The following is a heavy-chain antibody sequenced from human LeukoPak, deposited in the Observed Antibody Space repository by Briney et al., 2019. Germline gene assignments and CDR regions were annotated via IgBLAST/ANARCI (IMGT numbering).Heavy chain of an antibody. J-gene: IGHJ4*02. D-gene: IGHD6-19*01. CDR1: GFTFSSYA. V-gene: IGHV3-30*01. CDR2: ISYDGSNK. CDR3: AGLQFIAVAIESLPYDY. Sequence: GRSLRLSCAASGFTFSSYAMHWVRQAPGKGLEWVAVISYDGSNKYYADSVKGRFTISRDNSKNTLYLQMNSLRAEDTAVYYCAGLQFIAVAIESLPYDYWGQGTLVTVSS.